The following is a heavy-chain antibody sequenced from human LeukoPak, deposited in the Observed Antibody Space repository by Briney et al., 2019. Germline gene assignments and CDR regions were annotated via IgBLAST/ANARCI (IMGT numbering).Heavy chain of an antibody. D-gene: IGHD5-24*01. V-gene: IGHV4-30-4*01. J-gene: IGHJ3*02. CDR1: GGSISSGDYY. CDR2: IYYSGST. Sequence: SQTLSLTCTVSGGSISSGDYYWSWIRQPPGKGLEWIGYIYYSGSTYYNPSLKSRVTISVDTSKNQFSLKLSSVTAADTAVYYCARGGDGYNLGAFDIWGQGTMVTVSS. CDR3: ARGGDGYNLGAFDI.